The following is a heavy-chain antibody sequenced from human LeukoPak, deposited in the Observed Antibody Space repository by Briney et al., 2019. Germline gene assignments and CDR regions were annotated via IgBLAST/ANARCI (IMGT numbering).Heavy chain of an antibody. Sequence: GGSLRLSCAASGFTFSSYAMHWVRQAPGKGLEWVAVISYDGSNKYYADSVKGRFTISRDNSKNTLYLQMNSLRDEDTAVYYCAREFLNYYDSSGYYWVMGIRGFDYWGQGTLVTVSS. D-gene: IGHD3-22*01. V-gene: IGHV3-30*04. CDR1: GFTFSSYA. CDR2: ISYDGSNK. J-gene: IGHJ4*02. CDR3: AREFLNYYDSSGYYWVMGIRGFDY.